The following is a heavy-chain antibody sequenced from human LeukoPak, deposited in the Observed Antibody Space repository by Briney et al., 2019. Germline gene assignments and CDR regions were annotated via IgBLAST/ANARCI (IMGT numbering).Heavy chain of an antibody. CDR2: INPNSGGT. CDR3: ARDQVPQET. CDR1: GYTFTGYY. D-gene: IGHD5-24*01. Sequence: ASVKVSCKASGYTFTGYYMHWVRQAPGQGLEWMGWINPNSGGTNYSQKFQGRVTITRDTSASTAYMELSSLRSEDTAVYYCARDQVPQETWGQGTLVTVSS. J-gene: IGHJ5*02. V-gene: IGHV1-2*02.